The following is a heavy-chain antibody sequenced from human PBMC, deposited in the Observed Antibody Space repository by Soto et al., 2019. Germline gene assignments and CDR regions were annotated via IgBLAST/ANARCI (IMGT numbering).Heavy chain of an antibody. CDR1: GDAFQSYA. D-gene: IGHD4-17*01. J-gene: IGHJ4*02. CDR2: IIPSYDRT. CDR3: ARDPTNDYGDDTFDY. Sequence: QVLLLQSGSEVKKPGSSVKVSCKASGDAFQSYAIHWVRQAAGQGLEYMGRIIPSYDRTKYTQKFQGRLRVTADTYTGTVYMELSSLRSEDTAVYYCARDPTNDYGDDTFDYWGQGTKGIVSA. V-gene: IGHV1-69*06.